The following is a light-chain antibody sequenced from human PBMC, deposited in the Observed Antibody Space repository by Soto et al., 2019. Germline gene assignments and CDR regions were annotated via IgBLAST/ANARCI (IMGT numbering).Light chain of an antibody. Sequence: VVVTQSPLSLPVTLLQPSSISFRSNQSLVHSDGIAYFSWFQQRPGRSPRRLIYKVSNRDSGVPARFSGSGSGTDFALKISRVEAEDVGVYYCMQGTHWPITFGQGTRLEIK. CDR1: QSLVHSDGIAY. V-gene: IGKV2-30*02. CDR3: MQGTHWPIT. J-gene: IGKJ5*01. CDR2: KVS.